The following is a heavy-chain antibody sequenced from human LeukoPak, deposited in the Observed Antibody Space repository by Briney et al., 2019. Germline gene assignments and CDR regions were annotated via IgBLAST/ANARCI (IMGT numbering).Heavy chain of an antibody. J-gene: IGHJ4*02. CDR3: ARGPSSGQYVSPLDY. CDR1: GGSVSSGDYY. D-gene: IGHD6-25*01. V-gene: IGHV4-30-4*02. CDR2: IYYSGST. Sequence: SETPSLTCTVSGGSVSSGDYYWSWIRQPPGKGLEWIGYIYYSGSTYYNPSLKSRVTISVDTSKNQFSLKLSSLTAADTAMYYCARGPSSGQYVSPLDYWGQGTLVTVSS.